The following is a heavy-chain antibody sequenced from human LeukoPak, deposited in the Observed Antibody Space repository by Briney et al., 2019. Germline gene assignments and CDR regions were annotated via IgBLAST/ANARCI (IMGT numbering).Heavy chain of an antibody. D-gene: IGHD4-17*01. Sequence: GGSLRLSCAASGFTFSNYGMHWVRQAPGKELEWVALISFDESSEYYADSVKGRFSISRDNSKNTLYLQMNNARVDDTAVYYCAKEVDYGIRYFDYWGQGTLVTVSS. V-gene: IGHV3-30*18. CDR1: GFTFSNYG. CDR3: AKEVDYGIRYFDY. CDR2: ISFDESSE. J-gene: IGHJ4*02.